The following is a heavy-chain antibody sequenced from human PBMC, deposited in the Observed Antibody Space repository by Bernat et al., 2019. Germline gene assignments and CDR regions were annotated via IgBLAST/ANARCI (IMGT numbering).Heavy chain of an antibody. Sequence: EVQVVQSGAEVKKPGESLKISCKASGYSFTNSWIGWVRQMSGKGLEWVGIIYPGDSDTRYSPSFQGKVTISAEKSINTAYLQWSGLEAADTAMNYCARVGRDWWLESWGQGTLVTVSS. CDR2: IYPGDSDT. D-gene: IGHD2-21*01. V-gene: IGHV5-51*01. CDR3: ARVGRDWWLES. J-gene: IGHJ5*01. CDR1: GYSFTNSW.